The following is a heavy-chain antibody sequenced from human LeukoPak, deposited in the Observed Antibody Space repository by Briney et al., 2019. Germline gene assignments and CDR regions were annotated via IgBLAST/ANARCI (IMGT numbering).Heavy chain of an antibody. D-gene: IGHD1-26*01. CDR3: ARGAIAGANFDY. J-gene: IGHJ4*02. V-gene: IGHV3-74*01. CDR2: ITTDGSGT. CDR1: GFTFGRYW. Sequence: PGGSLRLSCADSGFTFGRYWMHWVRQAPGKGLVWVSHITTDGSGTSYADSVKGRFTISRDNAKNTLYLQMNSLRAEVTAVYYCARGAIAGANFDYWGQGTLVAVSS.